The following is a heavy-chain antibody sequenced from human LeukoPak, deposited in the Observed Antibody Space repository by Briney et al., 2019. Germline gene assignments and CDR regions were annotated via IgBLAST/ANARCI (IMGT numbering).Heavy chain of an antibody. CDR1: GGSISSGSYY. Sequence: SETLSLTCTVSGGSISSGSYYWSWIRQPAGKGLEWIGRIYTSGSTNYNPSLKSRVTISVDTSKNQFSLKLSSVTAADTAVYYCARHPSYYDRIDYWGQGTLVTVSS. V-gene: IGHV4-61*02. D-gene: IGHD3-22*01. CDR3: ARHPSYYDRIDY. J-gene: IGHJ4*02. CDR2: IYTSGST.